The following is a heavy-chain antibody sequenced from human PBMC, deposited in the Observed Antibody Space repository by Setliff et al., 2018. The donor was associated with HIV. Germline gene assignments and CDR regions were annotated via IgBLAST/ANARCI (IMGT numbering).Heavy chain of an antibody. V-gene: IGHV4-39*07. D-gene: IGHD2-21*01. CDR1: GAVISRSTHH. CDR3: AAQDLDLVKYYYMDY. Sequence: SETLSLTCSVSGAVISRSTHHWAWIRQPPGKGLEWIGALSSNGNTYFNPTLKSRVTLSIDSSKNLFSLKLNSLTAADTAVYFCAAQDLDLVKYYYMDYWGPGTLVTVSS. CDR2: LSSNGNT. J-gene: IGHJ4*02.